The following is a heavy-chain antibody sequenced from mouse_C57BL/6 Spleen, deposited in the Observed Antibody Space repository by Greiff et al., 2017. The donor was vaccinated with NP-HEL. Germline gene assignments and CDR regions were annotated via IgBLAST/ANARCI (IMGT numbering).Heavy chain of an antibody. CDR3: ASHYGSSYVFAY. D-gene: IGHD1-1*01. CDR2: INPNNGGT. Sequence: VQLQQSGPELVKPGASVKISCKASGYTFTDYYMNWVKQSHGKSLEWIGDINPNNGGTSYNQKFKGKATLTVDKSSSTAYMELRSLTSEDSAVYYCASHYGSSYVFAYWGQGTLVTVSA. J-gene: IGHJ3*01. V-gene: IGHV1-26*01. CDR1: GYTFTDYY.